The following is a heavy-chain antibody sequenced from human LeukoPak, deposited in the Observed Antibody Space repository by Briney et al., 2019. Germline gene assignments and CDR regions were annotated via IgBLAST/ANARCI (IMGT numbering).Heavy chain of an antibody. V-gene: IGHV4-34*01. CDR3: AREEDCSGGICYLGNAFDI. Sequence: SETLSLTCAVYGGSFSGYSWGWIRQPPGKGLEWIGEINHSGSTNYNASLKSRVTISVDTSKNQFSLKLSSVTAADTAVYYCAREEDCSGGICYLGNAFDIWGQGTMVTVSS. CDR2: INHSGST. J-gene: IGHJ3*02. D-gene: IGHD2-15*01. CDR1: GGSFSGYS.